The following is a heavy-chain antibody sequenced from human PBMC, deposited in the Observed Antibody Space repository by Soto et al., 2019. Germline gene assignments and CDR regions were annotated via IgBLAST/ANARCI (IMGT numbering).Heavy chain of an antibody. J-gene: IGHJ5*02. CDR3: ARVGLKESLDLNWFDP. CDR2: IYYSGST. V-gene: IGHV4-31*03. Sequence: PSETLSLTCTVSGGSISSGGYYWSWIRQHPGKGLEWIGYIYYSGSTYYNPSLKSRVTISVDTSKNQFSLKLSSVTAADTAVYYCARVGLKESLDLNWFDPWGQGTLVTVSS. D-gene: IGHD1-1*01. CDR1: GGSISSGGYY.